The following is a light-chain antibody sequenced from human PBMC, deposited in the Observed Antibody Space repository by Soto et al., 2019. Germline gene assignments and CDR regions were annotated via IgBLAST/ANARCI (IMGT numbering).Light chain of an antibody. CDR3: QQFDNVPLT. CDR2: DSS. Sequence: DIRVTQSPSSLSASVGDRVTITCRASQSISSYLNWYQQKPGKAPKVLIYDSSSLQSGVPSRFSGSGSGTDFTLTISSLQPEDIATYYCQQFDNVPLTFGGGTKVDIK. J-gene: IGKJ4*01. V-gene: IGKV1-39*01. CDR1: QSISSY.